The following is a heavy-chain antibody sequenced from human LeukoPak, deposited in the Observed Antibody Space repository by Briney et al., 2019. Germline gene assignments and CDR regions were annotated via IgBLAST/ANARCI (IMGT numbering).Heavy chain of an antibody. J-gene: IGHJ3*02. Sequence: ASVKVSCKASGGTFSSYAISWVRQAPGQGLEWMGGIIPIFGTANYAQKFQGRVTITADESTSTAYMELSSLRSEDTAVYYCAGSHTDLEAFDIWGQGTMVTVSS. V-gene: IGHV1-69*13. CDR2: IIPIFGTA. D-gene: IGHD2-21*02. CDR3: AGSHTDLEAFDI. CDR1: GGTFSSYA.